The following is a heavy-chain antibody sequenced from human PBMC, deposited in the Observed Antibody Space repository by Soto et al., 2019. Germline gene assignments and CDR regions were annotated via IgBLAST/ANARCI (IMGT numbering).Heavy chain of an antibody. CDR2: IRQDGSDK. J-gene: IGHJ4*02. CDR3: LSGRAYGY. CDR1: GFTFNHYW. Sequence: EVQLVESGGGLVQPGGSLRLSCTVSGFTFNHYWMHWVRQAPGKGLEWLADIRQDGSDKYYVDSVKGRFTISRDNAKKALCLHITGLKAVVAAVYYGLSGRAYGYLGQGTRVTVSS. D-gene: IGHD5-12*01. V-gene: IGHV3-7*01.